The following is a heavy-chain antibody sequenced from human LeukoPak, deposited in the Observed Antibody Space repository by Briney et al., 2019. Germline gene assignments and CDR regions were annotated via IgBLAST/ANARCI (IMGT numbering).Heavy chain of an antibody. D-gene: IGHD6-13*01. J-gene: IGHJ4*02. CDR1: GYTFTNYA. CDR2: INTNTGNP. V-gene: IGHV7-4-1*02. Sequence: WASVKVSCKASGYTFTNYAVNWVRQAPGQGLEWMGWINTNTGNPTYAQGFTGRLVFSLDTSVSTAYLQISSLKAEDTAVYYCARGPPFIAAAAYDYWGQGTLVTVSS. CDR3: ARGPPFIAAAAYDY.